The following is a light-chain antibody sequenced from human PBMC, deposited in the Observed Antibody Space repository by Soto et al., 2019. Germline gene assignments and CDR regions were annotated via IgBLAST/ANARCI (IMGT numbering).Light chain of an antibody. CDR2: GAS. CDR1: QSVSSN. CDR3: QQYNNWPPWT. J-gene: IGKJ1*01. V-gene: IGKV3-15*01. Sequence: VLTQSPGTLSLSPGEGATLFFSASQSVSSNFLAWYQQKPGQAPRLLIYGASSRATGIPARFSGSGSGTDFTLTISSLQSEDFAVYYCQQYNNWPPWTFGQGTKV.